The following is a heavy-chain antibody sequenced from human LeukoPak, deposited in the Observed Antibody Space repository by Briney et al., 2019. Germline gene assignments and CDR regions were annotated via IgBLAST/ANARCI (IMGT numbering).Heavy chain of an antibody. CDR2: ISYDGSNK. Sequence: GRSLRLSCAASGFTFSSYAMHWVRQAPGKGLEWVAVISYDGSNKYYADSVKGRFTISRDNSKNTLYLQMNSLRAEDTAVYYCAKDPHGDYVPWGQGTLVTVSS. CDR3: AKDPHGDYVP. V-gene: IGHV3-30*04. D-gene: IGHD4-17*01. CDR1: GFTFSSYA. J-gene: IGHJ5*02.